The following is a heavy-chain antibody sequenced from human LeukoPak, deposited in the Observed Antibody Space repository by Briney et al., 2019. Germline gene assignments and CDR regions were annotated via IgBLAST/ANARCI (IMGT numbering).Heavy chain of an antibody. CDR1: GYTITNYG. CDR2: ITAYNGNT. CDR3: ARQGYGGHSQGAADY. D-gene: IGHD4-23*01. J-gene: IGHJ4*02. V-gene: IGHV1-18*01. Sequence: ASVKVSCKASGYTITNYGFSWVRQAPGQGLEWMGWITAYNGNTNYAQKLQGRVTMTTDTSTSTAYMELRSLRSDDTAVYYCARQGYGGHSQGAADYWGQGTLVTVPS.